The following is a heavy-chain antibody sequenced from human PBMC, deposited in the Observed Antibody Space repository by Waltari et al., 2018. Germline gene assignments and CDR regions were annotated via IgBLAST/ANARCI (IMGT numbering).Heavy chain of an antibody. CDR2: IYSGGST. Sequence: EVQLVESGGGLIQPGGSLRLSCAASGFTVSSNYMSWVRQAPGKGLEWVSVIYSGGSTYYADSVKGRFTISRGNSKNTLYLQMNSLRAEDTAVYYCAREVRGLRLYFDYWGQGTLVTVSS. D-gene: IGHD3-10*01. V-gene: IGHV3-53*01. CDR3: AREVRGLRLYFDY. CDR1: GFTVSSNY. J-gene: IGHJ4*02.